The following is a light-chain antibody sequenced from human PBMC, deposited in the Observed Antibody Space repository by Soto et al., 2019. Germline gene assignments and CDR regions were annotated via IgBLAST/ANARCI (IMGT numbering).Light chain of an antibody. V-gene: IGKV1-9*01. Sequence: DIHLTQSPSYLSASVGDRVTITCRTSEGVSSYLAWYQQKPGKAPRLLIYSVSTLQSGVPSRFSGSGSGTEFTLTINNLQPEDFSTYHCQQLKSYPYTFGQGTKLETK. CDR2: SVS. J-gene: IGKJ2*01. CDR3: QQLKSYPYT. CDR1: EGVSSY.